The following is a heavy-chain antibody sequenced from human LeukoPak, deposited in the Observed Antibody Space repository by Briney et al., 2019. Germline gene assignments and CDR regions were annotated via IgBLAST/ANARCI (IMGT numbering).Heavy chain of an antibody. Sequence: QPGGSLRLSCAASGFTFSSYDMHWVRQAPGKGLEWVAVIWYDGSNKYYADSVKGRFTISRDNSKNTLYLQMNSLRVDDTAVYYCAKDGAQLELREWGQGTLVTVSS. J-gene: IGHJ4*02. CDR3: AKDGAQLELRE. V-gene: IGHV3-33*06. CDR2: IWYDGSNK. CDR1: GFTFSSYD. D-gene: IGHD1-7*01.